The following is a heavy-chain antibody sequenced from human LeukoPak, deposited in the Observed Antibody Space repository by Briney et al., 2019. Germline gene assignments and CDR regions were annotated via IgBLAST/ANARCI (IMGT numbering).Heavy chain of an antibody. D-gene: IGHD3-22*01. CDR3: AREAYYDSSGYYYY. V-gene: IGHV1-69*06. CDR1: GGTFSSYA. CDR2: IIPIFGTA. Sequence: SVKVSCKASGGTFSSYAISWVRQAPGQGLEWMGGIIPIFGTANYAQKFQGRVTITADKSTSTAYMELSSLRSEDTAVYYCAREAYYDSSGYYYYWGQGTLVTVSS. J-gene: IGHJ4*02.